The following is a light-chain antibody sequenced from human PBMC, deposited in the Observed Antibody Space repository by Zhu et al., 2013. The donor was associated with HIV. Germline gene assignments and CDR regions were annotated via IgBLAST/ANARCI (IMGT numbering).Light chain of an antibody. CDR2: LAS. J-gene: IGKJ2*01. CDR3: QQGYTIPS. Sequence: DIQMTQSPSSLSASVGDRVTITCRASQDIRNHLGWYQQKPGKAPRRLIYLASTLQSGVPSRFSGSGSGTDFTLTISSLQPEDFATYYCQQGYTIPSFGQGTKLEIK. CDR1: QDIRNH. V-gene: IGKV1-39*01.